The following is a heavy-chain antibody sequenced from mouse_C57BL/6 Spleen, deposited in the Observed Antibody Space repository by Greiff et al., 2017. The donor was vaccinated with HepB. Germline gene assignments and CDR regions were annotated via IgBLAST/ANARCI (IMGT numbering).Heavy chain of an antibody. J-gene: IGHJ1*03. Sequence: QVHVKQSGAELAKPGASVKLSCKASGYTFTSYWMHWVKQRPGQGLEWIGYINPSSGYTKYNQKFKDKATLTADKSSSTAYMQLSSLTYEDSAVYYCAMTTVVYWYFDVWGTGTTVTVSS. CDR3: AMTTVVYWYFDV. CDR1: GYTFTSYW. V-gene: IGHV1-7*01. D-gene: IGHD1-1*01. CDR2: INPSSGYT.